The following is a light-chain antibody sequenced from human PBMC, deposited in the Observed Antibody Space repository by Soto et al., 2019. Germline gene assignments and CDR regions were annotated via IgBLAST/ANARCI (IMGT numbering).Light chain of an antibody. CDR3: NSHRDINPYYV. CDR1: INDVGGYNS. J-gene: IGLJ1*01. V-gene: IGLV2-14*01. CDR2: EVT. Sequence: QCLLTQPASVSGSPGQSITISCTGTINDVGGYNSVSWYQQYPGKAPKLLIFEVTNRPSGVSSRFSASKSGNTASLTISGLRAEDEADYYCNSHRDINPYYVFGTGTKVTVL.